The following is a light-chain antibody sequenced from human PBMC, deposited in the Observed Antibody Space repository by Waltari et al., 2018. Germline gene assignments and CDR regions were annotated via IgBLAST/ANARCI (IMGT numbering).Light chain of an antibody. J-gene: IGKJ5*01. CDR3: QHFKTYPIT. CDR1: QDINSD. CDR2: YAS. V-gene: IGKV1-13*02. Sequence: AIQLTQSPSSLSASVGARVTIACRTSQDINSDLAWYQQKPGKAPKLLIYYASSLQSAVPSRFSGSGSGTDFTLTISSLQPEDFATYHCQHFKTYPITFGQGTRLEIK.